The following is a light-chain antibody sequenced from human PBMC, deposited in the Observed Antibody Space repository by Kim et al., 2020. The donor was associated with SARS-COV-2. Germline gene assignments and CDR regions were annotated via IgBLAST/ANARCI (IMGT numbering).Light chain of an antibody. CDR1: SSDVGDYTY. V-gene: IGLV2-14*01. CDR3: SSYTSSRTYV. Sequence: QSALTQPASVSGSPGQSITISCTATSSDVGDYTYVSWYQQHPGEVPKLMIYDVNKRPPGISNRFSGSKSGNTASLTISGLQAEDEADYYCSSYTSSRTYVFGTGTKVTVL. J-gene: IGLJ1*01. CDR2: DVN.